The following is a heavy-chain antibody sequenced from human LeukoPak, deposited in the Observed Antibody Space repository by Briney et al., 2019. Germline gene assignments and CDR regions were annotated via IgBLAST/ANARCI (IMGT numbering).Heavy chain of an antibody. CDR1: GYTFTHYG. CDR2: ISYDGNNK. CDR3: ARDWKEYYGSGSLYDY. J-gene: IGHJ4*02. Sequence: GGSLRLSCVISGYTFTHYGFHWVRQAPGKALEWVAFISYDGNNKYEDSVKGRFTISRDNAKNSLYLQMNSLRAEDTAVYYCARDWKEYYGSGSLYDYWGQGTLVTASS. D-gene: IGHD3-10*01. V-gene: IGHV3-30*03.